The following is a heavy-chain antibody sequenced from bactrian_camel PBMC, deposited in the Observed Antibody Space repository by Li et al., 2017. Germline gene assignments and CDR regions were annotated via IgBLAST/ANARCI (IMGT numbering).Heavy chain of an antibody. D-gene: IGHD2*01. V-gene: IGHV3S31*01. CDR3: ATDLLAGRSWHYNT. CDR2: ISSHARNR. Sequence: VQLVESGGGLVQPGGSLRLSCAASGFTFSSYAMSWVRLAPGKGLEWVATISSHARNRYYGDSVKGRFTVSRDNDKDMLLLFATDLATEDSGVYYCATDLLAGRSWHYNTWGQGTQVTVS. J-gene: IGHJ6*01. CDR1: GFTFSSYA.